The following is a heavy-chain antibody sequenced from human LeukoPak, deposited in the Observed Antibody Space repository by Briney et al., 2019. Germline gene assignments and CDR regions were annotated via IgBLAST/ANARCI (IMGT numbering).Heavy chain of an antibody. Sequence: ASVKVSCKTSGYTFTNYGINWVRQAPGRGLEWMGWISPYNGKTEFAQKFQGRVTMTTDTSTTTVYMELRSLRSDDTAVYYCATGGSNWNYQYYFEYWGQGTLVTVSS. CDR2: ISPYNGKT. J-gene: IGHJ4*02. CDR3: ATGGSNWNYQYYFEY. V-gene: IGHV1-18*01. CDR1: GYTFTNYG. D-gene: IGHD1-7*01.